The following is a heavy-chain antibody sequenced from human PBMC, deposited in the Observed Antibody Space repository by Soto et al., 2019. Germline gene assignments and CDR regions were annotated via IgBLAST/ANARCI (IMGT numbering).Heavy chain of an antibody. CDR1: GGTFSSYT. D-gene: IGHD5-12*01. V-gene: IGHV1-69*02. Sequence: SVKVSCKASGGTFSSYTISWVRQAPGQGLEWMGRIIPILGIANYAQKFQGRVTITADKSTSTAYMELSSLRSEDTAVYYCARVSEYSGYDFYWGQGTLVTVSS. CDR2: IIPILGIA. CDR3: ARVSEYSGYDFY. J-gene: IGHJ4*02.